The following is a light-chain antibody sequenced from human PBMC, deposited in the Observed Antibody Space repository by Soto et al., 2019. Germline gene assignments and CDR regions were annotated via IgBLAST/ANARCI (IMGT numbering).Light chain of an antibody. J-gene: IGKJ4*01. CDR3: QQYGSSRT. V-gene: IGKV3-20*01. Sequence: EIVLTQSPGTLSLSPGERATLSCRASQSVSSSYLAWYQQKPGQAPRLRIYGASSRATGIPDRFSGSGSGTDFTLTISRLEPEDFAVYYCQQYGSSRTFGGGTKVEIK. CDR2: GAS. CDR1: QSVSSSY.